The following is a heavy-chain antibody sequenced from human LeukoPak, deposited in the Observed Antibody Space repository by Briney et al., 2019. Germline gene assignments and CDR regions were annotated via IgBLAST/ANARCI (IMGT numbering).Heavy chain of an antibody. CDR1: GGPISSSSYY. J-gene: IGHJ4*02. D-gene: IGHD3-10*01. CDR3: ARRITKVRGVMWDTFDY. Sequence: SETLSLTXTVSGGPISSSSYYWGWIRQPPGKGLEWIGSIYYSGSTYYNPSLKGRVTISVDTSKDQFSLKLSSVTAADTAVYYCARRITKVRGVMWDTFDYWGQGTLVTVSS. V-gene: IGHV4-39*01. CDR2: IYYSGST.